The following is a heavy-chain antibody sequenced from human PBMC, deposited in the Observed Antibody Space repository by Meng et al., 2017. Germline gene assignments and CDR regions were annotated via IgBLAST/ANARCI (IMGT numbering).Heavy chain of an antibody. J-gene: IGHJ4*02. V-gene: IGHV1-2*06. CDR3: ARDEDISAAGKLFGDY. Sequence: GHLVQAGAEGKKPGASGKVSCKPSGYNFPDYYIHWVRRAPGQGLEWMGRINPKSGDTHYAQKFQARVTMTGDTSISTAYMELSGLRSDDTAMYYCARDEDISAAGKLFGDYWGQGTLVTVSS. CDR1: GYNFPDYY. D-gene: IGHD6-25*01. CDR2: INPKSGDT.